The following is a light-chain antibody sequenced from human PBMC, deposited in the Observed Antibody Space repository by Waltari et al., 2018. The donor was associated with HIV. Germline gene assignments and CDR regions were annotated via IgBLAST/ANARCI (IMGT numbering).Light chain of an antibody. J-gene: IGLJ1*01. CDR3: NVRDSSDNRGV. CDR2: GKN. V-gene: IGLV3-19*01. Sequence: SSELTQDPDVSVALGQTVRITCQGDSLTTYYASWYQQKPGQAPILVMYGKNNRPSGIPDRFSGSSSGDTASLTITGAQAEDEADYYCNVRDSSDNRGVFGSGTKVTIL. CDR1: SLTTYY.